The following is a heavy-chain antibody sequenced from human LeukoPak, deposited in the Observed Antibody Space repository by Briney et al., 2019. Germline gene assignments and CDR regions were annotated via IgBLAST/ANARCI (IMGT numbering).Heavy chain of an antibody. CDR3: ARGYCSGGSCYSYYYYNYMDV. CDR1: GGSFSGYY. D-gene: IGHD2-15*01. J-gene: IGHJ6*03. CDR2: INHSGST. Sequence: SETLSLTCAVYGGSFSGYYWTWIRQPPGKGLEWIGEINHSGSTNYNPSLKSRVTISVDTSNKQFSLRLTSVTAADTAVYYCARGYCSGGSCYSYYYYNYMDVWGKGTTVTVSS. V-gene: IGHV4-34*01.